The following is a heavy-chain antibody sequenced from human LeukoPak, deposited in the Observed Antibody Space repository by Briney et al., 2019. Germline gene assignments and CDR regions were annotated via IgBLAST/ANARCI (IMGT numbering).Heavy chain of an antibody. CDR1: GFTFSSYG. CDR3: ARDGYNWGDY. Sequence: PGGTLRLSCAASGFTFSSYGMSWVRQAPGKGLEWVSSISSSSSYIYYADSVKGRFTISRDNAKNSLYLQMNSLRAEDTAVYYCARDGYNWGDYWGQGTLVTVSS. J-gene: IGHJ4*02. CDR2: ISSSSSYI. V-gene: IGHV3-21*01. D-gene: IGHD5-24*01.